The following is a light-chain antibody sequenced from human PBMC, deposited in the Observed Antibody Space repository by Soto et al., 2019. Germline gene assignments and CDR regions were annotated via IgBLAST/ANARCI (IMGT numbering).Light chain of an antibody. Sequence: QSVLTQPPSVSAAPGQTVTISCSGSSSNIGSNYVSWYQLLPGAAPKLLIYENYERPSGIPDRFSGSKSGTSATLGITGLQTGDEADYYCGAWDNSLTGGVFGGGTQLTV. CDR3: GAWDNSLTGGV. J-gene: IGLJ2*01. CDR2: ENY. CDR1: SSNIGSNY. V-gene: IGLV1-51*02.